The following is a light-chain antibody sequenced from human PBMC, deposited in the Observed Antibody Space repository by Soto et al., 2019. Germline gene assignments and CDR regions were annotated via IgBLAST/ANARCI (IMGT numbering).Light chain of an antibody. V-gene: IGKV1-39*01. J-gene: IGKJ2*01. CDR2: GAT. CDR3: QQSSNYPVT. CDR1: QSISSY. Sequence: DIQMTQSPSSLSAYVGDRVTITCRASQSISSYLNWYQQKPGKAPKLLIYGATSLNSGVPSRFSGSGFGTDFTLAITSLQPEDLATYYCQQSSNYPVTFGQGTKLDIK.